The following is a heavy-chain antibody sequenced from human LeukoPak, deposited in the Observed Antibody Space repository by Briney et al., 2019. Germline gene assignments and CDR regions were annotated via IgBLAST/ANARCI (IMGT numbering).Heavy chain of an antibody. CDR2: ISSSGSTI. CDR3: ARASVSGSYHVDY. V-gene: IGHV3-11*04. D-gene: IGHD3-10*01. CDR1: GFTFSDYY. J-gene: IGHJ4*02. Sequence: GGSLRLSCAASGFTFSDYYMSWIRQAPGKGLEWVSYISSSGSTIYYADSVKGRFTISRDNAKNSLYLQMNSLRAEDTAVYYCARASVSGSYHVDYWGQGTLVTVSS.